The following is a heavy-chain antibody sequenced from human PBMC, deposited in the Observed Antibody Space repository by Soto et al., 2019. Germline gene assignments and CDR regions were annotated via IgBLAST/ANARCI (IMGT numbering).Heavy chain of an antibody. J-gene: IGHJ4*02. CDR2: IYYRGNT. Sequence: QLQLQESGPGLVKPSETLSLTCSVSGDSINSDNYYWGWIRQPPGKGLEWIGSIYYRGNTYYNPSLKTRVTISLDKSKSQFSLKLNPVTAADSAVYFCARLEGLATISYYFDYWGQGTLVTVSS. D-gene: IGHD3-9*01. CDR1: GDSINSDNYY. CDR3: ARLEGLATISYYFDY. V-gene: IGHV4-39*01.